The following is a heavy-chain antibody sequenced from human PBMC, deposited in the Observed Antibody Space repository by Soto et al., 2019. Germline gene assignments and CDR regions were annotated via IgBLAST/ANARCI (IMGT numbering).Heavy chain of an antibody. Sequence: QVQMVQSGAEVKKPGSSVTVSCQASGDTFNKYVVHWLLQAPGQELEWLGGILPIFATANYAQKFQGRVTITADKSTRTAYMELTSLRSEDTAVYYCAGRCDSTTCLGHFDYWGQGTLVTVAS. CDR1: GDTFNKYV. D-gene: IGHD2-2*01. V-gene: IGHV1-69*06. CDR3: AGRCDSTTCLGHFDY. CDR2: ILPIFATA. J-gene: IGHJ4*02.